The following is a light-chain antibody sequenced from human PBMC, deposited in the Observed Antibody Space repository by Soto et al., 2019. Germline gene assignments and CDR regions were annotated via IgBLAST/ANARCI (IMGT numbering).Light chain of an antibody. CDR1: QSVGTY. V-gene: IGKV3-20*01. CDR3: QQYGSSGT. CDR2: GAS. J-gene: IGKJ1*01. Sequence: EIVLTQSPGTLSLSPVERATLSCRSSQSVGTYLALYQQKPGQAPRLLIYGASSRATGIPARFSGSGSGTDFTLTISRLEPEDFAVYYCQQYGSSGTFGQGTKVDIK.